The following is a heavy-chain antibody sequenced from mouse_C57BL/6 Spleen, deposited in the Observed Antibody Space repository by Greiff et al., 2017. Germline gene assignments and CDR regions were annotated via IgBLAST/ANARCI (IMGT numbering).Heavy chain of an antibody. CDR1: GYTFTSYW. CDR2: IYPGTSDT. J-gene: IGHJ1*03. D-gene: IGHD1-1*01. Sequence: EVKLQESGPVLARPGASVKMSCKTSGYTFTSYWMHWVKQRPGKGLAWIGAIYPGTSDTSYNQKFKGKAKLTAVTSARTAYMELSSLTNEDSAVYYCTNYYDWYFDVWGTGTTVTVSS. V-gene: IGHV1-5*01. CDR3: TNYYDWYFDV.